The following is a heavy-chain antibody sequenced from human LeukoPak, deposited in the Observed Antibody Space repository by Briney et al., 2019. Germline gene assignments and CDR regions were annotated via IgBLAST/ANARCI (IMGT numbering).Heavy chain of an antibody. CDR2: IKQDGSEK. V-gene: IGHV3-7*01. CDR1: GFTFSSYW. J-gene: IGHJ5*02. Sequence: PGGSLRLSCAASGFTFSSYWMSWVRQAPGKGLESVSNIKQDGSEKYYVDSVKGRFTISRDNAKNSLYLQMNSLRAEDTAVYYCARARYSSSSSPYNWFDPWGQGTLVTVSS. D-gene: IGHD6-6*01. CDR3: ARARYSSSSSPYNWFDP.